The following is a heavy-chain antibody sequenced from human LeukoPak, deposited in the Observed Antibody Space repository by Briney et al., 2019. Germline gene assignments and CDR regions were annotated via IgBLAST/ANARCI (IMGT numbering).Heavy chain of an antibody. CDR3: AKSTYYYDTFVNAFDF. D-gene: IGHD3-22*01. CDR1: GGSVSSSHC. CDR2: IYYGGST. V-gene: IGHV4-39*07. J-gene: IGHJ3*01. Sequence: PSETLSLTCTVSGGSVSSSHCWGWIRQPPGKGLEWIGSIYYGGSTYYNASLRSRVTTSVDTSKNQFSLKLSSVTAADTAVYYCAKSTYYYDTFVNAFDFWGQGTVVTVSS.